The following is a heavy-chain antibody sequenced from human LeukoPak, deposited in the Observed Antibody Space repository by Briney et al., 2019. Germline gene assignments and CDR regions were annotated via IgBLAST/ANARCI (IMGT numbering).Heavy chain of an antibody. CDR3: ARGRSGLAAAGTYDY. D-gene: IGHD6-13*01. Sequence: ASVKVSCKASVYTFTSSDINWVRQATGQGLEWMGWINPKSVRTGYAKKFQARVSMTMNTSISTAYMEVSSLRFEYTAVYYCARGRSGLAAAGTYDYWGQGTLITVSS. J-gene: IGHJ4*02. CDR1: VYTFTSSD. V-gene: IGHV1-8*01. CDR2: INPKSVRT.